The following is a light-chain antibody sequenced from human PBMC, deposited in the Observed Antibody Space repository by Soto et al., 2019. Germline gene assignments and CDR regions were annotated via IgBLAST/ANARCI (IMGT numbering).Light chain of an antibody. V-gene: IGKV3-15*01. CDR1: QSVSSN. J-gene: IGKJ2*01. CDR3: QQYDDWPPYT. CDR2: DAS. Sequence: EIVMTQSPATLSVSPGERATLSCRASQSVSSNLAWYQQKPGQAPRLLIYDASTRATGIPARFSGSGSGTEFTLTISSLQSEAFAVYYCQQYDDWPPYTFGQGTKLEIK.